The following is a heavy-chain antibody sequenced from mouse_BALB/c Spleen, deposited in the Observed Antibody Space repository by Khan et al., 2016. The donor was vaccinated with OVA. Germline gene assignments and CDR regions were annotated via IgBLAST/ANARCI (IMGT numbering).Heavy chain of an antibody. V-gene: IGHV9-3-1*01. CDR2: INTYTGKP. Sequence: QIQLVQSGPELKTPGETVKISCKASGYTFTNYGMHWVQQAPGKGLKWLGWINTYTGKPTYADDFTGRFAFSLKTSASTAYLQINNLTNEDTATYICARVWHNGTMDYWGEGTSVTVSS. J-gene: IGHJ4*01. CDR3: ARVWHNGTMDY. CDR1: GYTFTNYG. D-gene: IGHD6-1*01.